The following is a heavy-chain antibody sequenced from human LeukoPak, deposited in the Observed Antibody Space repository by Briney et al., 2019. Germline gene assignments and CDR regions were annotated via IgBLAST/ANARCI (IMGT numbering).Heavy chain of an antibody. V-gene: IGHV4-38-2*02. CDR2: IYHSGST. J-gene: IGHJ4*02. D-gene: IGHD3-22*01. CDR3: ARGDYYDSSGYQSPSFDY. CDR1: GYSISSGYY. Sequence: SETLSLTCTVSGYSISSGYYWGWIRQPPGKGLEWIGSIYHSGSTYYNPSLKSRVTISVDTSKNQFSLKLSSVTAADTAVYSCARGDYYDSSGYQSPSFDYWGQGTLVTVSS.